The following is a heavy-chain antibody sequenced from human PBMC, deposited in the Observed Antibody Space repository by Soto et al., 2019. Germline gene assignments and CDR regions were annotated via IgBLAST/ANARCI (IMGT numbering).Heavy chain of an antibody. Sequence: EVQLVESGGGLVKPGGSLRLSCAASGFTFSSYSMNWVRQAPGKGLEWVSSISSSSSYIYYADSVKGRFTISRDNAKNSLYLQMNNLRAEDTAVYYCARSGIDNPLFDYWGQGTLVTVSS. CDR3: ARSGIDNPLFDY. D-gene: IGHD1-20*01. CDR1: GFTFSSYS. V-gene: IGHV3-21*01. J-gene: IGHJ4*02. CDR2: ISSSSSYI.